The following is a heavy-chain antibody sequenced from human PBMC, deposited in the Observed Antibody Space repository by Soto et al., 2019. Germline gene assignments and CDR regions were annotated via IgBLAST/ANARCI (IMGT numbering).Heavy chain of an antibody. Sequence: ASVKVSCKASGYTFSSYFISWVRQAPGQGLEWMGWISAYNGNTNYAQNLQGRVTMTTDTSTSTAYMELRSLRSDDTAMYYCARDLPPVDYWGQGTLVTVSS. CDR2: ISAYNGNT. V-gene: IGHV1-18*01. CDR3: ARDLPPVDY. J-gene: IGHJ4*02. CDR1: GYTFSSYF.